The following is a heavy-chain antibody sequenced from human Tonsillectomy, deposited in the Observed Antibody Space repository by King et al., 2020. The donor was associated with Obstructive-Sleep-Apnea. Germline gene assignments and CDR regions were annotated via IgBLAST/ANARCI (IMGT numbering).Heavy chain of an antibody. CDR2: MYYSGGT. Sequence: VQLQESGPGLVKPSETLSLTFTVSGGSIRSYYWCVIRQPPGKGLEWIWYMYYSGGTNDNPSLKSRVTISVDTSKNQFSLKLSSVTAADTAVYYCARTLSIAAAGTGWYFDLWGRGTLVTVSS. CDR3: ARTLSIAAAGTGWYFDL. V-gene: IGHV4-59*01. CDR1: GGSIRSYY. J-gene: IGHJ2*01. D-gene: IGHD6-13*01.